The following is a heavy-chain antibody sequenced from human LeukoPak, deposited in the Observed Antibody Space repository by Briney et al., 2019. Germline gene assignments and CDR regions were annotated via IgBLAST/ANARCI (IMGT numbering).Heavy chain of an antibody. CDR1: GYTFTSYG. Sequence: ASVKVSCKASGYTFTSYGISWVRQAPGQGLEWMGWISAYNGNTNYAQKLQGRVTMTTDTSTSTVYMHLSSLRSDDTAVYFCTRSGIVGAPGDFDYWGQGTLVTVSS. CDR3: TRSGIVGAPGDFDY. CDR2: ISAYNGNT. V-gene: IGHV1-18*01. J-gene: IGHJ4*02. D-gene: IGHD1-26*01.